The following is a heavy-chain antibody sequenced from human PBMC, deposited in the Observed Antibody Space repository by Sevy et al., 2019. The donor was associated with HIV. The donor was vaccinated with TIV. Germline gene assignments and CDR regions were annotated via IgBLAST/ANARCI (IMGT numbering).Heavy chain of an antibody. Sequence: GGSLRLSCAASGFTFSSYAMSWVRQAPGKGLEWVSVIWLTGTTYYADSVKGRFTISRDNSKNTVYLDMSSLRAADTAVYYCARGKHVSDYYGSFDYWGQGTLVTVSS. V-gene: IGHV3-23*01. J-gene: IGHJ4*02. CDR1: GFTFSSYA. CDR2: IWLTGTT. D-gene: IGHD3-3*01. CDR3: ARGKHVSDYYGSFDY.